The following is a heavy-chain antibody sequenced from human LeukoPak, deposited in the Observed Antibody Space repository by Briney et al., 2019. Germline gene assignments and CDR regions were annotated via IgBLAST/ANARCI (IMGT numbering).Heavy chain of an antibody. CDR1: GYTSTSYG. V-gene: IGHV1-18*01. CDR2: ISAYNGNT. J-gene: IGHJ4*02. Sequence: ASVKVSCKASGYTSTSYGISWVRQAPGQGLEWMGWISAYNGNTNYAQKLQGRVTMTTDTSTSTAYMELRSLRPDDTAVYYCATSKEVVVMNYWGQGTLVTVSS. CDR3: ATSKEVVVMNY. D-gene: IGHD3-22*01.